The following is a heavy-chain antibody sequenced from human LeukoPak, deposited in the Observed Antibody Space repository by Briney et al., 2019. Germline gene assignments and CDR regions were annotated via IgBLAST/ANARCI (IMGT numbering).Heavy chain of an antibody. CDR3: ARDLYYFDNSGPTLDDY. J-gene: IGHJ4*02. Sequence: GGSLRLSCAASGFTFSSYAMHWVRQAPGKGLEWVAVISYDGSNKYYADSVKGRFTISRDNAKNSLYLQMNSLRVEDTAVYYCARDLYYFDNSGPTLDDYWGQGTLVTVSS. CDR1: GFTFSSYA. D-gene: IGHD3-22*01. V-gene: IGHV3-30-3*01. CDR2: ISYDGSNK.